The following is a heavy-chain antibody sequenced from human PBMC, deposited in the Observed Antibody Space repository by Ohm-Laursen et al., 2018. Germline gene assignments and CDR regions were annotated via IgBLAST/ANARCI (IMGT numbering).Heavy chain of an antibody. J-gene: IGHJ4*02. D-gene: IGHD6-13*01. V-gene: IGHV3-23*01. CDR1: GFTFSTYA. Sequence: SLRPSCAAFGFTFSTYAMSWVRQPPGKGLEWVSTISRSGGNTYYADSVKGRFTISRDDSKSTLYLQMNSLRAEDTAVYYCANRHSSGWFYFDSWGQGTLVTVSS. CDR3: ANRHSSGWFYFDS. CDR2: ISRSGGNT.